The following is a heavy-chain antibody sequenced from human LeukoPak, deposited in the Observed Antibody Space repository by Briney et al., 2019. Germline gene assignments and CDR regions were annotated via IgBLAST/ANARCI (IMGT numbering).Heavy chain of an antibody. CDR1: GGSISSSSYY. Sequence: SETLSLTCTVSGGSISSSSYYWGWIRQPPGKGLEWIGSIYYSGSTYYNPSLKSRVTISVDTSKNQFSLKLSSVTAADTAVYYCAREADSSSWSNFDYWGQGTLVTVSS. CDR3: AREADSSSWSNFDY. D-gene: IGHD6-13*01. V-gene: IGHV4-39*02. J-gene: IGHJ4*02. CDR2: IYYSGST.